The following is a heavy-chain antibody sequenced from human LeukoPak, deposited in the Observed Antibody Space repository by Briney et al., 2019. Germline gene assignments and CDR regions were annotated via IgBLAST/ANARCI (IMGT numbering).Heavy chain of an antibody. Sequence: GGSLRLSCAASGFTFSNFGMHWVRQAPGKGLEWVSAISGSGDSTYRADSVQGRFTVSRDNAKNTLYLHMTSLRAEDTAVYYCTRHNYYEDGFDYWGQGTLVTVSS. CDR1: GFTFSNFG. D-gene: IGHD3-22*01. CDR2: ISGSGDST. J-gene: IGHJ4*02. CDR3: TRHNYYEDGFDY. V-gene: IGHV3-23*01.